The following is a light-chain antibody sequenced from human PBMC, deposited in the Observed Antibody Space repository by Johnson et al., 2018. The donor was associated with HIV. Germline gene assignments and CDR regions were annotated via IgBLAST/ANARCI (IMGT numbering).Light chain of an antibody. J-gene: IGLJ1*01. CDR1: SSNIGNNY. V-gene: IGLV1-51*02. Sequence: QSVLTQPPSVSAAPGQKVTISCSGSSSNIGNNYVSWYQQLPGTAPTLLIYENNKRPSGIPDRFSGSKSGTSVTLGITGLQTEDEAEYYCGTWDSSLSAGGVFGTGTKVTVL. CDR2: ENN. CDR3: GTWDSSLSAGGV.